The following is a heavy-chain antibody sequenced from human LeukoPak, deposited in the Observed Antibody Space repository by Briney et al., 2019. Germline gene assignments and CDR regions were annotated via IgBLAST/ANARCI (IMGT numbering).Heavy chain of an antibody. CDR3: VSGGSYYGY. CDR2: IKEDGSEK. D-gene: IGHD1-26*01. J-gene: IGHJ4*02. V-gene: IGHV3-7*03. CDR1: GFTVSDYW. Sequence: GGSLRLSCAVSGFTVSDYWMTRVRQAPGKGLEWVANIKEDGSEKYYVDSVKGRFTISRDDAKNSLYLQMNSLRAEDTAVYYCVSGGSYYGYWGQGTLVAVSS.